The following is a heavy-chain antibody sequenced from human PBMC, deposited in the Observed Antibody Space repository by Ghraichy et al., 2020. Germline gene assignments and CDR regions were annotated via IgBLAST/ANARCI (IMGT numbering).Heavy chain of an antibody. CDR2: ISSSSSTI. D-gene: IGHD2-2*01. CDR3: ARDRYCSSTSCSYGMDV. CDR1: VFTFSSYS. J-gene: IGHJ6*02. Sequence: GSLRLSCAASVFTFSSYSMNWVRQAPGKGLEWVSYISSSSSTIYYADSVKGRFTISRDNAKNSLYLQMNSLRDEDTAVYYCARDRYCSSTSCSYGMDVWGQGTTVTVSS. V-gene: IGHV3-48*02.